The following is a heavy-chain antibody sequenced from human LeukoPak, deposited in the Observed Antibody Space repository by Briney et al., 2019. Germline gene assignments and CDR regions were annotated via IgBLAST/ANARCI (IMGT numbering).Heavy chain of an antibody. CDR1: GGSFSGYY. V-gene: IGHV4-34*01. CDR3: AGGAFKLAY. D-gene: IGHD2/OR15-2a*01. J-gene: IGHJ4*02. Sequence: SETLSLTCAVYGGSFSGYYWSWIRQPPGKGLEWTGEINHSGSTNYNPSLKSRVTISVDTSKNQFSLKLSSVTAADTAVYYCAGGAFKLAYWGQGTLVTVSS. CDR2: INHSGST.